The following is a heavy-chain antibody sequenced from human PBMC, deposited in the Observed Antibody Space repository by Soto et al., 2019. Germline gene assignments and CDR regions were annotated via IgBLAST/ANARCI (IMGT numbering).Heavy chain of an antibody. V-gene: IGHV4-34*01. CDR3: ARPKLSYYYDSSGYYYDY. J-gene: IGHJ4*02. Sequence: SETLSLTCAVYGGSFSGYYWNWIRQPPGKGLEWIGEINHSGSTNYNPSLKSRATMSVDTSKNQFSLKLSSVTAADTAVYYCARPKLSYYYDSSGYYYDYWGQGTLVTVSS. CDR2: INHSGST. D-gene: IGHD3-22*01. CDR1: GGSFSGYY.